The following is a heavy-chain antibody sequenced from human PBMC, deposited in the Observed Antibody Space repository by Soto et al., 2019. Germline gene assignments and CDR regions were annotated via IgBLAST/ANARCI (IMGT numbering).Heavy chain of an antibody. CDR3: ARDRRALECRGGSCYNNWFDP. V-gene: IGHV1-2*04. D-gene: IGHD2-15*01. Sequence: ASVPVSCKASGYTFTGYYMHWVRQAPGQGLEWMGWINPNSGGTNYAQKFQGWVTMTRDTSISTAYMELSRLRSDDTAVYYCARDRRALECRGGSCYNNWFDPCGQGNLVT. CDR2: INPNSGGT. CDR1: GYTFTGYY. J-gene: IGHJ5*02.